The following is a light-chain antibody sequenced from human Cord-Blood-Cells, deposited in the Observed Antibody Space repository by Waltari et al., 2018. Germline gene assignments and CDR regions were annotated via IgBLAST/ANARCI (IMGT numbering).Light chain of an antibody. CDR3: QQSYSTPVT. J-gene: IGKJ4*02. V-gene: IGKV1-39*01. CDR2: AAS. CDR1: QSISSY. Sequence: DIQMTQYPSSLFASVGDRVTITCRASQSISSYLNWYQQKPGKAPRLLIYAASSLQSGVPARFSGSGSGTDFTLTISSLQPEDFATYYCQQSYSTPVTFGEGTKVEIK.